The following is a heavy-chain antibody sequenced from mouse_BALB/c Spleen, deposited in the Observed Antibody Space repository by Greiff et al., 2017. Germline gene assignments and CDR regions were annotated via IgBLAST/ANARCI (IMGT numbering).Heavy chain of an antibody. V-gene: IGHV5-6-3*01. CDR3: ARDWGDY. CDR1: GFTFSNYG. J-gene: IGHJ2*01. CDR2: INSNGGST. Sequence: EVKVVESGGGLVQPGGSLKLSCAASGFTFSNYGMSWVRQTPAKRLELVATINSNGGSTYYPDSVKGRFTISRDNAKNTLYLQMSSLKSEDTARYYCARDWGDYWGQGTTLTVSS.